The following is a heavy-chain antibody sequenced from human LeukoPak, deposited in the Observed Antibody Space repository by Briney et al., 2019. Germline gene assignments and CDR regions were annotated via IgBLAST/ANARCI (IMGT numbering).Heavy chain of an antibody. CDR2: INTNTGNP. V-gene: IGHV7-4-1*02. Sequence: GASVKVSCKASGHIFDIYAMIWVRQAPGQGLELMGWINTNTGNPTYAQGFTGRFVFSLDTSVSTAYLQISSLKAEDTAVYYCARDYTVTLGTTTYFQHWGQGTLVTVSS. J-gene: IGHJ1*01. D-gene: IGHD1-7*01. CDR1: GHIFDIYA. CDR3: ARDYTVTLGTTTYFQH.